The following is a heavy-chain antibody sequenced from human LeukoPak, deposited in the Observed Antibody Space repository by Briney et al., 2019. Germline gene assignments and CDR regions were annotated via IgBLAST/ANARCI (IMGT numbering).Heavy chain of an antibody. D-gene: IGHD2-15*01. Sequence: PSETLSLTCSVSGGSVNSGTYYWSWIRQPPGKGLEWTGYIYYSGSTSYNPSLKSRVTISIDTSRNQFSLKLSSVTAADTAVYYCATLGYCSGGSCYWGSWFDPWGQGTLVTVSS. J-gene: IGHJ5*02. CDR2: IYYSGST. V-gene: IGHV4-61*01. CDR1: GGSVNSGTYY. CDR3: ATLGYCSGGSCYWGSWFDP.